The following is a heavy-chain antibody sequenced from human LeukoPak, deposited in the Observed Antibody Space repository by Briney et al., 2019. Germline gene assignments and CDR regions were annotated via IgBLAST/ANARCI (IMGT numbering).Heavy chain of an antibody. CDR2: IYYSGST. J-gene: IGHJ6*04. Sequence: SETLSLTCTVSGGSISSYYWSWIRQPPGKGLEWIGYIYYSGSTNYNPSLKSRVTISVDTSKNQFSLKLSSVTAADTAVYYCATHPGIAAAGSPDVWGKGTTVTVSS. D-gene: IGHD6-13*01. CDR1: GGSISSYY. V-gene: IGHV4-59*01. CDR3: ATHPGIAAAGSPDV.